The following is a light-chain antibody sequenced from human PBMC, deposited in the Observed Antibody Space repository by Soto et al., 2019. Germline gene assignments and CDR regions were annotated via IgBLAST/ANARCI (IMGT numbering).Light chain of an antibody. CDR1: SSDVGSYNY. V-gene: IGLV2-8*01. J-gene: IGLJ1*01. CDR3: SSYAGSKNNYV. Sequence: QSALTQPPSASGSPGQSVTISCTGTSSDVGSYNYVSWYQQRPGKAPKLIIYEVSKRPSGVPDRFSGSKSVNTASLTVSGFQAEDEADYYCSSYAGSKNNYVFGTGTKLTV. CDR2: EVS.